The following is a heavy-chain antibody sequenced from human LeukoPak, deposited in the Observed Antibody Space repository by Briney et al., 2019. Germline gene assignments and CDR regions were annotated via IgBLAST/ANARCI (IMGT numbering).Heavy chain of an antibody. V-gene: IGHV1-2*02. CDR2: INPNSGGT. CDR3: ARAAHYYYYLDV. J-gene: IGHJ6*03. Sequence: GASVKVSCKASGYTFIGNYMHWVRQAPGQGLEWMGWINPNSGGTSYAQKFQGRVTMTRDTSISTAYMELSRLKSDDTAVYYCARAAHYYYYLDVWGKGTTVTVS. CDR1: GYTFIGNY.